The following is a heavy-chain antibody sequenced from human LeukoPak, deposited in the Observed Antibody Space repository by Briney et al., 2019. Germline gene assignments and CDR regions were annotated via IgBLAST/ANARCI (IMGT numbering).Heavy chain of an antibody. Sequence: GSLRLSCAASGFTFSSYGMHWIRQPPGKGLEWIGEINHSGSTNYNPSLKSRVTISVDTSKNQFSLKLSSVTAADTAVYYCARGWGRGYSSTTYYFDYWGQGTLVTVSS. CDR2: INHSGST. V-gene: IGHV4-34*01. CDR3: ARGWGRGYSSTTYYFDY. CDR1: GFTFSSYG. D-gene: IGHD6-13*01. J-gene: IGHJ4*02.